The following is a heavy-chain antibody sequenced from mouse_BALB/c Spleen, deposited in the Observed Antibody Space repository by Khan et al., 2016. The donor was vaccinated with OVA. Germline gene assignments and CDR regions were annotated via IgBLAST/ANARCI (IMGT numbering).Heavy chain of an antibody. V-gene: IGHV5-6*01. Sequence: EVELVESGGDLVKPGGSLRLSCAASGFTFSTYGMSWVRQFPDKRLEWVATINSDGYYTYYPDTLKGRFTISRNNAENTLYLQMSSLTSEDTAIYYCASHFTGSFAYWGHGTLVTVSA. CDR2: INSDGYYT. D-gene: IGHD4-1*01. CDR3: ASHFTGSFAY. J-gene: IGHJ3*01. CDR1: GFTFSTYG.